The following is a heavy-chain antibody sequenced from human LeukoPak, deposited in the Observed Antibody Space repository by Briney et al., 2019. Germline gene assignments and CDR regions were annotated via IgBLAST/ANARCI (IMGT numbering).Heavy chain of an antibody. CDR1: GYTFTSYA. J-gene: IGHJ6*03. D-gene: IGHD3-10*01. Sequence: ASVKVSCKASGYTFTSYAITWVRQAPGQGLEWMGWISVYSGNTHYAQKLQGRVTMTTDTSTTTAYMELRSLRSDDTAVYYCARVRGYYGSGSYRVPYYYMDVWGKGTTVTVSS. CDR3: ARVRGYYGSGSYRVPYYYMDV. CDR2: ISVYSGNT. V-gene: IGHV1-18*01.